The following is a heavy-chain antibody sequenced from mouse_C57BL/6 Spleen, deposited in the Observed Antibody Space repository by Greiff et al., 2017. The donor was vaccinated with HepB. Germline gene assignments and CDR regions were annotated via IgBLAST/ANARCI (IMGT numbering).Heavy chain of an antibody. J-gene: IGHJ1*03. CDR3: ARSDYGSSSWYFDV. CDR2: INPSSGYT. Sequence: VKLQQSGAELARPGASVKMSCKASGYTFTSYTMHWVKQRPGQGLEWIGYINPSSGYTKYNQKFKDKATLSADKSSSTAYMQLSSLTSEDSAVYYCARSDYGSSSWYFDVWGTGTTVTVSS. CDR1: GYTFTSYT. D-gene: IGHD1-1*01. V-gene: IGHV1-4*01.